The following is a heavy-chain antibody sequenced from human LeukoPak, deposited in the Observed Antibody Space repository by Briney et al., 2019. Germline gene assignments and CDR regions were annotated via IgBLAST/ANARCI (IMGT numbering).Heavy chain of an antibody. CDR3: ARGLYYYDSSGYYSNNWFDP. Sequence: PSETLSLTCTVSGYSISSGYYWGWIRQPPGKGLEWIGSIYHSGSTYYNPSLKSRVTISVDTSKNQFSLKLSSVTAADTAVYYCARGLYYYDSSGYYSNNWFDPWGQGTLVTVSS. V-gene: IGHV4-38-2*02. D-gene: IGHD3-22*01. J-gene: IGHJ5*02. CDR1: GYSISSGYY. CDR2: IYHSGST.